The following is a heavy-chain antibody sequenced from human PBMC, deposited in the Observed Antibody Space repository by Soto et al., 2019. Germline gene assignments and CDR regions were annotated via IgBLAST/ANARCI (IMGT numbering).Heavy chain of an antibody. Sequence: GGSLRLSCAASGFTFSSYWMHWVRQAPGTGLIWVSRINTDGSGTTYADSVKGRFTISRDNSKSTLYLQVDSLRPEDAAVYYCARDPKTSGGQHWAFNYFDSWGQGTLVTVSS. CDR1: GFTFSSYW. CDR3: ARDPKTSGGQHWAFNYFDS. V-gene: IGHV3-74*01. CDR2: INTDGSGT. D-gene: IGHD7-27*01. J-gene: IGHJ4*02.